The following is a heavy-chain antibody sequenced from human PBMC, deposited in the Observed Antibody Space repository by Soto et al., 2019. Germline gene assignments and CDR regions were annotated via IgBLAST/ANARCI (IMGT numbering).Heavy chain of an antibody. V-gene: IGHV1-3*01. J-gene: IGHJ5*02. D-gene: IGHD1-1*01. CDR3: ARAPRLTQLSA. Sequence: QVQLGQSGAEVKKAGASVRISCKASGYTFTTSGMHWVRQAPGQGLEWVGWINGVNGNTKYSQKFQDRVTITRDSSASTAYMELSGLTSDDTGVFYCARAPRLTQLSAWGQGTLVIVSS. CDR2: INGVNGNT. CDR1: GYTFTTSG.